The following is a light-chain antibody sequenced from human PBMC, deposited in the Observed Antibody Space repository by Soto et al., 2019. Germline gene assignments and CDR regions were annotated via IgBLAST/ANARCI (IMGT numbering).Light chain of an antibody. CDR3: QDYSPYSEA. CDR2: DAS. V-gene: IGKV1-5*01. J-gene: IGKJ1*01. CDR1: ESISSW. Sequence: DIQMTQSPSALSASVGDTVPITCRASESISSWLAWYQEKPGKAPNLLIYDASSLESGVPSRFSGSGSGTEFTLTISSLQPDDFATYYCQDYSPYSEAFGQGTKVDIK.